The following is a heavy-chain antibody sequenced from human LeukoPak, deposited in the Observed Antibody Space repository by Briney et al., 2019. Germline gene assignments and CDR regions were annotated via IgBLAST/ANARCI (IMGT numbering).Heavy chain of an antibody. D-gene: IGHD2-2*01. Sequence: GGSLRLSCAASGFTFSSYAMHWVRQAPGKGLEWVAVISYDGSNKYYADSVKGRFTISRDNSKNTLYLQMNSLRAEDTAVYYCARDLPPSSPRGPYYGMDVWGQGTTVTVSS. CDR1: GFTFSSYA. CDR2: ISYDGSNK. V-gene: IGHV3-30*04. J-gene: IGHJ6*02. CDR3: ARDLPPSSPRGPYYGMDV.